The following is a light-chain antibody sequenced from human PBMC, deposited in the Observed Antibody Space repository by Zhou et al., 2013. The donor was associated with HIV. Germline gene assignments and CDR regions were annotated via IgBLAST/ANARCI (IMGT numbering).Light chain of an antibody. CDR2: RAS. J-gene: IGKJ2*01. Sequence: EIVMTQSPATLSVSPGERATLSCRASQSVSSNLAWYQQKPGQAPRLLIYRASTRATGIPARFSGSGSGTEFTLTINSMQSEDFATYFCQQYNNWPYTFGQGTKLEIK. CDR3: QQYNNWPYT. V-gene: IGKV3-15*01. CDR1: QSVSSN.